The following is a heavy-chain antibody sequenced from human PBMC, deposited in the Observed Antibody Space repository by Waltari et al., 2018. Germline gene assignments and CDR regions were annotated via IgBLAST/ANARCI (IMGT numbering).Heavy chain of an antibody. D-gene: IGHD6-13*01. CDR3: TSAGAAGTGDY. CDR1: GFTFSGSA. V-gene: IGHV3-73*01. CDR2: IRSKANSYAT. Sequence: EVQLVESGGGLVQPGGSLKLSCAASGFTFSGSAMHWVRQAPGKGLGWVGRIRSKANSYATADAASVKGRFTISRDDSKNTAYLQMNSLKTEDTAVYYCTSAGAAGTGDYWGQGTLVTVSS. J-gene: IGHJ4*02.